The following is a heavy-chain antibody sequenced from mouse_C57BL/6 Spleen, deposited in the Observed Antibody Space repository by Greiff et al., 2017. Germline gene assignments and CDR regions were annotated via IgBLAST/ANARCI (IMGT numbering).Heavy chain of an antibody. Sequence: QVQLQQPGAELVMPGASVKLSCKASGYTFTSYWMHWVKQRPGQGLEWIGEIDPSDSYTNYTQKFKGKSTLTVDKSSSTAYMQLSSLTSEDSAVYYCARIDDVGYWGQGTTVTVSS. CDR2: IDPSDSYT. J-gene: IGHJ4*01. V-gene: IGHV1-69*01. CDR3: ARIDDVGY. CDR1: GYTFTSYW. D-gene: IGHD2-3*01.